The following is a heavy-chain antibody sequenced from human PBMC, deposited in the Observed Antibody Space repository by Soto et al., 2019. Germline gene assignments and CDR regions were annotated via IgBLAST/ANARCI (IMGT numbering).Heavy chain of an antibody. CDR3: ARRQSIMIRGANAFDI. CDR2: IYWDGEK. Sequence: QITLKESGPTLVQPTQTLTLTCSFSGFSLITTGAAVGWIRQPPGKAPEWLALIYWDGEKRYSTSLKSRLTINKNSSKNQVVLTMTNMDPVDTATYYCARRQSIMIRGANAFDIWGQGTVLSVSS. D-gene: IGHD3-10*01. CDR1: GFSLITTGAA. J-gene: IGHJ3*02. V-gene: IGHV2-5*02.